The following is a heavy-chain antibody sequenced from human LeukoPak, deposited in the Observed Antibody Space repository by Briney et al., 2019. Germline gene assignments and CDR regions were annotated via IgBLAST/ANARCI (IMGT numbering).Heavy chain of an antibody. V-gene: IGHV3-20*04. CDR3: ARVFSAFDY. J-gene: IGHJ4*02. D-gene: IGHD3-9*01. CDR2: ITWNGGST. CDR1: GXTFDDYG. Sequence: AGGSLRLSCAVSGXTFDDYGMSWVRQAPGKGLEWVSSITWNGGSTAYADSVKGRFTISRDNAKNSLYLQMNSLRAEDTALYYCARVFSAFDYWGQGTLVTVSS.